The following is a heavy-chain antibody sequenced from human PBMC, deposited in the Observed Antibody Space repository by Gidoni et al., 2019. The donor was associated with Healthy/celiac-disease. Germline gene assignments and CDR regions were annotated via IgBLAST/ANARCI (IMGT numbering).Heavy chain of an antibody. J-gene: IGHJ6*02. CDR2: ISGSGGST. CDR1: GFTFSSYA. D-gene: IGHD6-19*01. V-gene: IGHV3-23*01. CDR3: AKDLEQWLVHGVRDYYYGMDV. Sequence: EVQLLESGGGLVQPGGSLRLPCAASGFTFSSYAMSWVRQAPGKGLEWVSAISGSGGSTYYADSVKGRFTISRDNSKNTLYLQMNSLRAEDTAVYYCAKDLEQWLVHGVRDYYYGMDVWGQGTTVTVSS.